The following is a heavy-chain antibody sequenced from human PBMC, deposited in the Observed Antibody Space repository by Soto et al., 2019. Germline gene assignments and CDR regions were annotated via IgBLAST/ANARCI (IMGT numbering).Heavy chain of an antibody. J-gene: IGHJ4*02. CDR1: GLPSSSFG. CDR3: ARAPGYGMYYFDY. V-gene: IGHV3-33*01. CDR2: IWYEGSNK. D-gene: IGHD5-18*01. Sequence: QVQLVESGGGVVQPGRSRGPPLAAPGLPSSSFGMHGVRRAQGKGLEWVAVIWYEGSNKYYADSVKGRFTISRDNSKNTLYLQMNSLRAEDTAVYYCARAPGYGMYYFDYWGQGTLVTVSS.